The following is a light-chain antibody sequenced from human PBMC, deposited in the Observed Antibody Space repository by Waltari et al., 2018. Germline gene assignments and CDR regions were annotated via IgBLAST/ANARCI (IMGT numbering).Light chain of an antibody. Sequence: QTVVTQEPSLTVSPGGTVTLTCASSAGAVTSNSFPNWFQQKPGQPPRSLIYHTSNKHSWAPSRFSGSLFGGKAALTLLGVQPEDEADYYCLLYHNGALVFGGGTKLTVL. CDR3: LLYHNGALV. J-gene: IGLJ3*02. CDR1: AGAVTSNSF. V-gene: IGLV7-43*01. CDR2: HTS.